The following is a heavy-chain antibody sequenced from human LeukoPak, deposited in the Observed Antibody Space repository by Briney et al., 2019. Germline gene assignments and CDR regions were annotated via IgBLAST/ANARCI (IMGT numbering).Heavy chain of an antibody. V-gene: IGHV3-53*01. D-gene: IGHD6-19*01. CDR3: ARAPSGWYFDS. Sequence: QPGGSLRLSCAASGFTVSSAYISWVRQAPGKGLEWLSAIYSDGNTYYADSVKGRFTIFRDNSKNMLYLQMNSLRADDTAVYYCARAPSGWYFDSWGQGTLVTVSS. CDR1: GFTVSSAY. J-gene: IGHJ4*02. CDR2: IYSDGNT.